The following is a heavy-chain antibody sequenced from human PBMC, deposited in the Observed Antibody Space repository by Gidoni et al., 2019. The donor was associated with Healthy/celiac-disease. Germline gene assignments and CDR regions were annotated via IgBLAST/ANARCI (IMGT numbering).Heavy chain of an antibody. D-gene: IGHD4-17*01. V-gene: IGHV3-64*01. CDR3: ARDPEPHYGDHWYFDL. CDR1: GFTFRSYA. Sequence: EVQLVESGGGLVQPGGSLRLSCAASGFTFRSYAMHWVRQAPGKGLEYVSAISSNGGSTYYANSVKGRFTISRDNSKNTLYLQMGSLRAEDMAVYYCARDPEPHYGDHWYFDLWGRGTLVTVSS. J-gene: IGHJ2*01. CDR2: ISSNGGST.